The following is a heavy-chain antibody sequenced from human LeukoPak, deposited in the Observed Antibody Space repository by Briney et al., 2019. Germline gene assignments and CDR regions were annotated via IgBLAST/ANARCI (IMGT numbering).Heavy chain of an antibody. CDR2: INHSGST. J-gene: IGHJ5*02. Sequence: PSETLSLTCAVYGGSFSNYYWSWIRQPPGKGLEWIGEINHSGSTNYNPSLKSRVTISVDTSKNQFSLKLSSVTAADTAVYYCARGPGSLRFDPWGQGTLVTVSS. CDR1: GGSFSNYY. V-gene: IGHV4-34*01. D-gene: IGHD4-17*01. CDR3: ARGPGSLRFDP.